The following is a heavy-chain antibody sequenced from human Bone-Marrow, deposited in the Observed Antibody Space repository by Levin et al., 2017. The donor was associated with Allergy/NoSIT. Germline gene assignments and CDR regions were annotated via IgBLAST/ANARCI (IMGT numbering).Heavy chain of an antibody. CDR2: IYYSGST. V-gene: IGHV4-39*01. D-gene: IGHD3-10*01. CDR3: ARRSHYYGSGSYYNSRGGFDY. J-gene: IGHJ4*02. Sequence: PSETLSLTCTVSGGSISSSSYYWGWIRQPPGKGLEWIGSIYYSGSTYYNPSLKSRVTISVDTSKNQFSLKLSSVTAADTAVYYCARRSHYYGSGSYYNSRGGFDYWGQGTLVTVSS. CDR1: GGSISSSSYY.